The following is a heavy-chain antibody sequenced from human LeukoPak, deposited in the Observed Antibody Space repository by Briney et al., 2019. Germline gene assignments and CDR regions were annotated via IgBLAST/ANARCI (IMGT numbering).Heavy chain of an antibody. CDR3: ASSQRGGYFGY. J-gene: IGHJ4*01. D-gene: IGHD6-25*01. Sequence: GGSLRLSCAASGFTFSDYYMSWIRQAPGKGLEWVSYISSSGTTIYYADSVKGRFTISRDKSKNTLYLQMNSLRADDTAVYYCASSQRGGYFGYWGQGTLVTVSS. CDR2: ISSSGTTI. V-gene: IGHV3-11*04. CDR1: GFTFSDYY.